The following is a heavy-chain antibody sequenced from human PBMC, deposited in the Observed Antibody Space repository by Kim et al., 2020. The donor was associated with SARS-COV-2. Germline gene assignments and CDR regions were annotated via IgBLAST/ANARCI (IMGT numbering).Heavy chain of an antibody. CDR2: IDPSDSYT. D-gene: IGHD2-2*01. CDR1: GYTFTNYW. Sequence: GESLKISCKGSGYTFTNYWISWVRQMPGKGLEWMGRIDPSDSYTNYSPSFQGHVTISADKPLSTAYLQWSSLKASYTAMYYCARQGGYCGSANCYAHWGQGTLVTVSS. CDR3: ARQGGYCGSANCYAH. J-gene: IGHJ4*02. V-gene: IGHV5-10-1*01.